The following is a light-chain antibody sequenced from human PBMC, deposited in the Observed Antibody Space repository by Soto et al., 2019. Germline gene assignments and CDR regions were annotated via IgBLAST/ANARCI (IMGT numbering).Light chain of an antibody. CDR1: QGISSY. CDR2: AAS. CDR3: QQYYSYPQT. V-gene: IGKV1-8*01. Sequence: AIRMTHAPSSLSASTGDRVTITCRASQGISSYLAWYQQKPGKAPKLLIYAASTLQSGVPSRFSGSGSGTDFTLTISCLQSEDFATYYCQQYYSYPQTFGQGTKVE. J-gene: IGKJ1*01.